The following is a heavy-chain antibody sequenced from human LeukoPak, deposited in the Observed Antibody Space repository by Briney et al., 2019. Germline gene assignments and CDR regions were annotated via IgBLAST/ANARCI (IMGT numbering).Heavy chain of an antibody. D-gene: IGHD1-1*01. CDR1: GFTFSSYA. V-gene: IGHV3-23*01. CDR3: AKRGIGMPNDAFDI. Sequence: GGSLRLSCAASGFTFSSYAMGWVRQAPGKGLVWVSRITNDGSSTTYADSVKGRFTISRDNSKNTLYLQMNSLRAEDTAVYYCAKRGIGMPNDAFDIWGQGTMVTVSS. J-gene: IGHJ3*02. CDR2: ITNDGSST.